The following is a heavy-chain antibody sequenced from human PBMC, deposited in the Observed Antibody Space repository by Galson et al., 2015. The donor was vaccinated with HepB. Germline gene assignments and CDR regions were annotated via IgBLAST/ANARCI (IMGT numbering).Heavy chain of an antibody. CDR3: VRGGHDDYGGVVLDY. D-gene: IGHD4-23*01. Sequence: SVKVSCKASGYIFKKYAINWVRQAPGQGLQWMGWIDMQTGNPTYARGFTGRFVFSLDTSVSTADLQISSLRAEDTAIYYCVRGGHDDYGGVVLDYWGQGTLVTVSS. CDR2: IDMQTGNP. J-gene: IGHJ4*02. CDR1: GYIFKKYA. V-gene: IGHV7-4-1*02.